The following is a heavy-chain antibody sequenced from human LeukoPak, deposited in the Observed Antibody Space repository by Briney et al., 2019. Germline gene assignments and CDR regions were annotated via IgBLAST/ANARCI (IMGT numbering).Heavy chain of an antibody. CDR1: GFTFSSYA. D-gene: IGHD2-15*01. Sequence: PGGSLRLSCAASGFTFSSYALSWLRQAPGKGLEWVSAISGSGGSTYYADSVKGRFTISRDHSQQTLYLPMNSLRAEDTAVYYCARDGDIVVVVAARYYYYGMDVWGQGTTVTVSS. CDR2: ISGSGGST. CDR3: ARDGDIVVVVAARYYYYGMDV. J-gene: IGHJ6*02. V-gene: IGHV3-23*01.